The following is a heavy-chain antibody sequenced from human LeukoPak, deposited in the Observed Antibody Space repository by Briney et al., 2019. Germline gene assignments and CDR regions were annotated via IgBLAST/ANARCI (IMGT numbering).Heavy chain of an antibody. CDR3: AREESGGYFDY. V-gene: IGHV1-46*01. J-gene: IGHJ4*02. D-gene: IGHD2-8*02. CDR1: GYTFTNYY. Sequence: ASVKVSCKASGYTFTNYYMHWVRQAPGQGLEWMGLINPTGSSTNYAQKFRGRVTMTRDTSTTTVYMELSSLRSEDTAVYYCAREESGGYFDYWGQGTLVTVST. CDR2: INPTGSST.